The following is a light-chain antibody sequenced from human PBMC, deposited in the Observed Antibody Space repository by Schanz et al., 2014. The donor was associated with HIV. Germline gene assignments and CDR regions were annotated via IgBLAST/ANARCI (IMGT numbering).Light chain of an antibody. CDR2: ATS. Sequence: EIVLTQSPGTLSLSPGERGTLSCRASQSVSSSYLAWYQQKRDQPPRLVIYATSTRAAGIPDRFSGTGSGTDFTLTISRLEPEDFAVYYCQHYGSSFGPGTKVDIK. CDR3: QHYGSS. J-gene: IGKJ3*01. V-gene: IGKV3-20*01. CDR1: QSVSSSY.